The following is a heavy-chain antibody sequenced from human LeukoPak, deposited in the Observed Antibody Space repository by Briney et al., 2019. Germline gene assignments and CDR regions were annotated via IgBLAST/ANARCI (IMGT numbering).Heavy chain of an antibody. CDR1: GYTFTSYD. V-gene: IGHV1-8*03. J-gene: IGHJ6*03. CDR3: ARGGYDFWSGYSRFGALYYMDV. D-gene: IGHD3-3*01. CDR2: MNPNSGNT. Sequence: ASVKVSCKASGYTFTSYDINWVRQATGQGLEWMGWMNPNSGNTGYAQKFQGRVTITRNTSISTAYMELSSLRSEDTAVYYCARGGYDFWSGYSRFGALYYMDVWGKRTTVTVSS.